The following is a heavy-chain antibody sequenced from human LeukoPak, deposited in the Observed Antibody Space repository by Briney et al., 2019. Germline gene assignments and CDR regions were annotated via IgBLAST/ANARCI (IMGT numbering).Heavy chain of an antibody. D-gene: IGHD5-12*01. CDR1: GFIVSSNY. CDR3: ARGRGYSGCVPFDY. J-gene: IGHJ4*02. CDR2: IYSGGST. Sequence: GSLTVSCAASGFIVSSNYMSWVRQAPGKGLEWVSVIYSGGSTYYGKPVKGRFHISRDYSKNTVYLQMNSLRADDTAVYYCARGRGYSGCVPFDYWGQGTVDPVSS. V-gene: IGHV3-53*01.